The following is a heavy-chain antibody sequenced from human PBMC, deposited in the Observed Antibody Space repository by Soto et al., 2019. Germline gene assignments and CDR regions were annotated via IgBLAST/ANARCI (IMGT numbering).Heavy chain of an antibody. CDR2: ISGSGGST. J-gene: IGHJ4*02. CDR1: GFTFSSYA. CDR3: ANEDFWSGYHEPFDY. V-gene: IGHV3-23*01. Sequence: GGSLRLSCAASGFTFSSYAMSWVRQAPGKGLEWVSAISGSGGSTYYADSVKGRFTISRDNSKNTLYLQMNSLRAEDTAVYYCANEDFWSGYHEPFDYWGQGTLVTVSS. D-gene: IGHD3-3*01.